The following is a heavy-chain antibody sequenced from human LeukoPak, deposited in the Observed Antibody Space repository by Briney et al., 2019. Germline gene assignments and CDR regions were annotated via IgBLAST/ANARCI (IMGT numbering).Heavy chain of an antibody. CDR1: GFTFSSYG. D-gene: IGHD5-18*01. V-gene: IGHV3-33*01. Sequence: PGRSLRLSCAASGFTFSSYGMHWVRQAPGKGLEWVAVIWYDGSNKYYADSVKGRFTISRDNSKNTLYLQMNSLRAEDTAVYYCARDRAQYSYGFHDAFDIWGQGTMVTVSS. J-gene: IGHJ3*02. CDR3: ARDRAQYSYGFHDAFDI. CDR2: IWYDGSNK.